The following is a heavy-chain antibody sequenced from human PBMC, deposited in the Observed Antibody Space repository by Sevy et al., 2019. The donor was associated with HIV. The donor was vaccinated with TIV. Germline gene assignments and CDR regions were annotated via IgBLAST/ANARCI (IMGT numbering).Heavy chain of an antibody. Sequence: GGSPRLSCAASGFIFSSYVMNWVRQAPGKGLEWVSAISGSGGSTYYADSVKGRFTISRDNFKNTLYLEMNSLRVEDTAVYYCAGGFWSGFDYWGQGTLVTVSS. D-gene: IGHD3-3*01. V-gene: IGHV3-23*01. CDR1: GFIFSSYV. CDR3: AGGFWSGFDY. CDR2: ISGSGGST. J-gene: IGHJ4*02.